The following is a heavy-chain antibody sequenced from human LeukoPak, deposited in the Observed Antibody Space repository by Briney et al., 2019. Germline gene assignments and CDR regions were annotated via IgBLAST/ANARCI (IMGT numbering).Heavy chain of an antibody. D-gene: IGHD5-18*01. CDR3: ARDRPNGYHDH. J-gene: IGHJ5*02. V-gene: IGHV4-34*01. CDR2: INHSGST. CDR1: GGSFSGYY. Sequence: SETLSLTCAVYGGSFSGYYCSWIRQPPGRGLEWVGEINHSGSTNYNPSIKSRVPISVDTSNNHFSLKLNSVPAADTAVYYCARDRPNGYHDHWREGPLVTVSS.